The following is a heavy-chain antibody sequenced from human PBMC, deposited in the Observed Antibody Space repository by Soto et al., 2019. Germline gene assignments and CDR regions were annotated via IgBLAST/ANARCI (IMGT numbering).Heavy chain of an antibody. CDR3: ARSRFVVGVTEDYYGMDV. J-gene: IGHJ6*02. V-gene: IGHV1-69*12. CDR1: GGTFSNSP. D-gene: IGHD2-15*01. Sequence: QVQLVQSGAEVKKPGSSVKVSCKSSGGTFSNSPISWVRQAPGQGLEWMGGVIPLFRTANYAQKFQGRVTITADESTNTACRGLRSLRSGDTAVYYCARSRFVVGVTEDYYGMDVWGQGTTVTVAS. CDR2: VIPLFRTA.